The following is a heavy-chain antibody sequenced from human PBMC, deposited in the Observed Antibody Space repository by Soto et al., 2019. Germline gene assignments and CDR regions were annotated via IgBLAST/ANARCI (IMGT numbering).Heavy chain of an antibody. Sequence: QVQLVQSGAEVKKPGSSVKVSCKASGGTFSGYTISWLRQAPGRGPEWMGRIIPIFDTANYAQKFQGRVAITADKSTGTTYMELSSLRSEDTAVYYCATRGSLAYFQHWGQGTLVTVSS. V-gene: IGHV1-69*08. CDR3: ATRGSLAYFQH. CDR1: GGTFSGYT. CDR2: IIPIFDTA. J-gene: IGHJ1*01.